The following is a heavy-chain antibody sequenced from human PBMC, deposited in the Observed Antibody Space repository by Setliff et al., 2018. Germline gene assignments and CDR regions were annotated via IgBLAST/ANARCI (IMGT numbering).Heavy chain of an antibody. CDR2: VHFTGST. CDR3: ARKVEQWLTPHFDY. V-gene: IGHV4-59*01. CDR1: GASIRNFY. D-gene: IGHD6-19*01. J-gene: IGHJ4*02. Sequence: PSETLSLTCNVSGASIRNFYWTWIRQPPGKGLEWIEYVHFTGSTNYNPSLKSRVTMSVDVSKSQFSPRLSSVTAADTAVYYCARKVEQWLTPHFDYWGQGALVTVSS.